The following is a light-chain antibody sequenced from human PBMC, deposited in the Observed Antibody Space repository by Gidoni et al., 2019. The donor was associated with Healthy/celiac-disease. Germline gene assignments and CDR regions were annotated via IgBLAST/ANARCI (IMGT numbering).Light chain of an antibody. J-gene: IGKJ4*01. CDR1: QGISSY. CDR2: AAS. Sequence: DIQLTQSPSFLSASVGDRVTITCRASQGISSYLAWYQQKPGKAPKLLIYAASTLQSGVPSRFSGSGSGTEFTLTISSLQPEDFATYYCQQLNSYPPDFGGETKVEIK. V-gene: IGKV1-9*01. CDR3: QQLNSYPPD.